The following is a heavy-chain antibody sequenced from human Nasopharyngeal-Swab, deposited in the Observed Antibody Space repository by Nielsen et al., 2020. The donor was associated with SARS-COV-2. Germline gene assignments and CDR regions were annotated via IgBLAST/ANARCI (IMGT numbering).Heavy chain of an antibody. CDR3: AKDCIAVALYYFDY. Sequence: GGSLRLSCAASGFTFSDYYIDWVRQAPGKGLEWVAAISGSGGSTYYADSVKGRFTISRDNSKNTLYLQMNSLRAEDTAVYYCAKDCIAVALYYFDYWGQGTLVTVSS. D-gene: IGHD6-19*01. V-gene: IGHV3-23*01. CDR2: ISGSGGST. J-gene: IGHJ4*02. CDR1: GFTFSDYY.